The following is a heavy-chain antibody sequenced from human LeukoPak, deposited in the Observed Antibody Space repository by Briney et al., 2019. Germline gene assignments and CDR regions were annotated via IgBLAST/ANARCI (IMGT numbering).Heavy chain of an antibody. J-gene: IGHJ4*02. CDR1: GGSISSTGYC. CDR2: VCDRGTT. D-gene: IGHD3-22*01. Sequence: PSETLSLTCTVSGGSISSTGYCWGWIRQPPGKGLEWIGSVCDRGTTFYNPSLKSRLAMSVDTSKNQFSLRLRFVTAADTSVYYCARHDYDSSGYRRDYYFDFWGQGTPVTVS. CDR3: ARHDYDSSGYRRDYYFDF. V-gene: IGHV4-39*01.